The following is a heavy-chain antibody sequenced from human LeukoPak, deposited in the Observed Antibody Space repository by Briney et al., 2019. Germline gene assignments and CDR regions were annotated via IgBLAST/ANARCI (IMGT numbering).Heavy chain of an antibody. Sequence: GGSLRVSCEVSGFSLTTYGMLWVRQAPGKGLEWVAFIRSNGINTYYGDSVKGRFTISRDISKSTLYLQMNSLTTDDTALYFCAKDRPLKGGFDPWGQGSQVIVSS. V-gene: IGHV3-30*02. CDR3: AKDRPLKGGFDP. D-gene: IGHD3-16*01. CDR1: GFSLTTYG. J-gene: IGHJ5*02. CDR2: IRSNGINT.